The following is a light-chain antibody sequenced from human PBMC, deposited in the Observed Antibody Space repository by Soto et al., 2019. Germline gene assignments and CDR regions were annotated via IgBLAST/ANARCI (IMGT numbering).Light chain of an antibody. J-gene: IGKJ1*01. CDR1: QSVSSN. CDR2: GAS. V-gene: IGKV3-15*01. Sequence: EIVMTQSPATLSVSPGERATLSCRASQSVSSNLAWYQQKPGQAPRLLIYGASTRATGIPARFSGSGSGTEFTLTISSLQSEDFAVYYCHHYGISPPWTFGQGTKVDIK. CDR3: HHYGISPPWT.